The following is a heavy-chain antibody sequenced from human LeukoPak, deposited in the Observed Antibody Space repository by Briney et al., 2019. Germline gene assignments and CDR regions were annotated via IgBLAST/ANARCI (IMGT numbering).Heavy chain of an antibody. D-gene: IGHD3-16*02. CDR3: AKGSITFGGVIVPIDF. J-gene: IGHJ4*02. V-gene: IGHV3-9*01. Sequence: GGSLRLSCAASGFTFDDYAMHWVRQAPGKGLEWVSGISWNSGSIGYADSVKGRFTISRDNAKNSLYLQMNSLRAEDTALYYCAKGSITFGGVIVPIDFWGQGTLVTVSS. CDR2: ISWNSGSI. CDR1: GFTFDDYA.